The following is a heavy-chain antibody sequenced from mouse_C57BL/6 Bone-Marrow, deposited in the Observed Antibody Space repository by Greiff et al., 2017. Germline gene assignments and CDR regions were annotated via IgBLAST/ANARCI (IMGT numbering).Heavy chain of an antibody. J-gene: IGHJ2*01. CDR3: TGELGLFDY. D-gene: IGHD4-1*01. CDR2: IDPENGDT. Sequence: VQLQQSGAELVRPGASVKLSCTASGFNIKDDYMHWVKQRPEQGLEWIGWIDPENGDTEYASKFQGKATITADTSSNTAYLQLSSLTSEDTAVYYCTGELGLFDYWGQGTTLTVSS. CDR1: GFNIKDDY. V-gene: IGHV14-4*01.